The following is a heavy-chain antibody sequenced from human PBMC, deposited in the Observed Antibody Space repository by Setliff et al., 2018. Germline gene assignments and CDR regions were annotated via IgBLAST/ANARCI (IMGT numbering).Heavy chain of an antibody. CDR2: INHSGST. CDR1: GGSFSGYY. CDR3: ARWGENSGRPDWRAFDI. V-gene: IGHV4-34*01. Sequence: SETLSLTCAVYGGSFSGYYWSWIRQPPGKGLEWLGEINHSGSTNCNPSLKSRVTISVDTSKNQFSLKLTSVSAADTAVYYCARWGENSGRPDWRAFDIWGQGTMVTVSS. J-gene: IGHJ3*02. D-gene: IGHD1-26*01.